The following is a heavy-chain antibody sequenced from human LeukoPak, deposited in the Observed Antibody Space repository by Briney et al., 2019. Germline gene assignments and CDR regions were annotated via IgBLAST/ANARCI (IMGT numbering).Heavy chain of an antibody. V-gene: IGHV3-23*01. CDR1: GFTFSSYA. D-gene: IGHD1-26*01. CDR2: ISGSGGST. J-gene: IGHJ4*02. CDR3: AKGGKWDVTPFDY. Sequence: GGSLRLSCAASGFTFSSYAMSWVRQAPGKGLEWVSAISGSGGSTYYADSVKGRFTVSRDNSKNTLYLQVNSLRAEDTAVYYCAKGGKWDVTPFDYWGQGTLVTVSS.